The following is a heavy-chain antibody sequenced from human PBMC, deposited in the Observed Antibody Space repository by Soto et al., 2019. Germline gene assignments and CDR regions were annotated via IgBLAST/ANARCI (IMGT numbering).Heavy chain of an antibody. CDR1: GYSFTSYW. V-gene: IGHV5-10-1*01. D-gene: IGHD2-21*02. CDR3: ARHNCGGDCHDAFDI. CDR2: IDPSDSYT. J-gene: IGHJ3*02. Sequence: GESLKISCKGSGYSFTSYWISWVRQMPGKGLEWMGRIDPSDSYTNYSPSFQGHVTISADKSISTAYLQWSSLKASDTAMYYCARHNCGGDCHDAFDIWGQGTIVTVSS.